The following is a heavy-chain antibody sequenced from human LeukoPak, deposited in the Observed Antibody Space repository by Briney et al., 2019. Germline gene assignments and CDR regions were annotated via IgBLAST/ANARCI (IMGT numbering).Heavy chain of an antibody. CDR3: ARRGLNRQNFDY. V-gene: IGHV4-39*01. CDR1: GGSVSSSLNY. D-gene: IGHD3-16*01. Sequence: SETLSLTCTVSGGSVSSSLNYWGWIRQPPGKGLEWIGNTYYTGSTYSNPTLKSRLTMSVDTSKNQFSLKLNSVTAADTAVYYCARRGLNRQNFDYWGQGTLVTVSS. CDR2: TYYTGST. J-gene: IGHJ4*02.